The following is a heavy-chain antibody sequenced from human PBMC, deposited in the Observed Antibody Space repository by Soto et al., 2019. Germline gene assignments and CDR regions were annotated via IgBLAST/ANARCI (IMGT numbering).Heavy chain of an antibody. CDR1: GFTFSGSS. CDR3: ASLIYDSSNFYDNDY. J-gene: IGHJ4*02. V-gene: IGHV3-73*01. CDR2: SRSKANNYAT. Sequence: GGSLRLSCAASGFTFSGSSMHWVRQASGKGLEWVARSRSKANNYATTYAASVKGRFTISRDESKSTTYLQMNSLKTEDTAIYYCASLIYDSSNFYDNDYWGQGTLVTVSS. D-gene: IGHD3-22*01.